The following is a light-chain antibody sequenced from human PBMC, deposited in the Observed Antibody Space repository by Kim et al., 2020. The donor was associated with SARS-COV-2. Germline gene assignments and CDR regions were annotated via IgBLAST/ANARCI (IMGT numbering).Light chain of an antibody. CDR3: QSYDSSLSGSNV. CDR1: PSNTGAGHD. Sequence: VPTSFTGPPSNTGAGHDVPWYPHLPGTAPKLLINNNTNRPSGVPHRFSGSKSGTSASLAITGLQPEDEADYYCQSYDSSLSGSNVFGGGTQLTVL. CDR2: NNT. J-gene: IGLJ2*01. V-gene: IGLV1-40*01.